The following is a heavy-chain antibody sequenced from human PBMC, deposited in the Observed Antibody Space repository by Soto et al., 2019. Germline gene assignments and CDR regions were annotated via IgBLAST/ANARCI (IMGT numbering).Heavy chain of an antibody. V-gene: IGHV1-2*04. D-gene: IGHD5-18*01. Sequence: ASVKVSCKASGYTFTGYYMHWVRQAPGQGLEWMGWINPNSGGTNYAQKFQGWVTMTRDTSISTAYMELSRLRSDDTAVYYCARVGGYSYGPRYYYYGMDVWGQGTTVTVSS. CDR3: ARVGGYSYGPRYYYYGMDV. J-gene: IGHJ6*02. CDR2: INPNSGGT. CDR1: GYTFTGYY.